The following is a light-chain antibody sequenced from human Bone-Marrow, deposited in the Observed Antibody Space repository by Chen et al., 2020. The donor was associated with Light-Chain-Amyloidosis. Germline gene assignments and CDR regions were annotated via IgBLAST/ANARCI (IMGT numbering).Light chain of an antibody. CDR3: SSYTITNTLV. CDR2: EVT. V-gene: IGLV2-14*01. J-gene: IGLJ1*01. Sequence: QSALTQPASVSGSPGQSITISCTGTSSDVGGDNHVSWYQQHPDKAPKLMIYEVTNRPSWVPDRFSGSKSDNTASLTISGLQSVDAAEYFCSSYTITNTLVFGSGTRVTVL. CDR1: SSDVGGDNH.